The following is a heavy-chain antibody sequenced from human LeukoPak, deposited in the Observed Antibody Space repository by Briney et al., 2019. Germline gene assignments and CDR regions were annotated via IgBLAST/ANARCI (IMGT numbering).Heavy chain of an antibody. CDR2: ISDNGANT. Sequence: GGSLRLSCAASGFTFRSYGMSWVRQAPGKGLEWVSIISDNGANTYYADSVRGRFTISRDNSQDTLYLQMNSLRAEDTAVYYCVPDLAWFHYAYWGQGTLVTVSS. V-gene: IGHV3-23*01. CDR1: GFTFRSYG. D-gene: IGHD3-9*01. CDR3: VPDLAWFHYAY. J-gene: IGHJ4*02.